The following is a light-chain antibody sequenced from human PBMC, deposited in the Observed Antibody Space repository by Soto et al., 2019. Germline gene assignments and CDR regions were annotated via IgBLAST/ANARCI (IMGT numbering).Light chain of an antibody. Sequence: QSELTQPPSVSGAPGQRVTISCTGSYSNIGAGYEVHWYQQVPGSAPKLLVSGHNNRPAGVPDRLLGSKSDSSASLTIIGPGVEDEADSYCQSFDNAGSGTGVFGGGTKLTVL. CDR1: YSNIGAGYE. CDR3: QSFDNAGSGTGV. J-gene: IGLJ3*02. V-gene: IGLV1-40*01. CDR2: GHN.